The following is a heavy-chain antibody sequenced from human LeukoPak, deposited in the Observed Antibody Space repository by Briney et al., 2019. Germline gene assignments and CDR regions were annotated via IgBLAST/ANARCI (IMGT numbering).Heavy chain of an antibody. V-gene: IGHV1-69*13. CDR3: ARGTYYGRSGYYSFVY. CDR1: GGTFSSYA. D-gene: IGHD3-22*01. CDR2: IIPIFGTT. J-gene: IGHJ4*02. Sequence: SVKVSCKASGGTFSSYAISWVRQAPGQGLEWMGGIIPIFGTTNYAQKFQGRVTITADESTTTAYMELSSLRSEDTAVYHCARGTYYGRSGYYSFVYWGPGTLVTVSS.